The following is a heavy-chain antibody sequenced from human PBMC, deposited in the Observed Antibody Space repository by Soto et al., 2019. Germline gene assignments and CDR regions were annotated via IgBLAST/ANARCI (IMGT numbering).Heavy chain of an antibody. V-gene: IGHV4-61*01. Sequence: SETLSLTCSVAGDSVSSASYYWNWIRQPPGQGLEWIGEINYSGSTNYNPSLKSRVTISADTSKNQFSLKLGSVTAADTAVYYCARGGGYDPIDHWGQGTLVTVSS. CDR3: ARGGGYDPIDH. J-gene: IGHJ4*02. CDR2: INYSGST. D-gene: IGHD5-12*01. CDR1: GDSVSSASYY.